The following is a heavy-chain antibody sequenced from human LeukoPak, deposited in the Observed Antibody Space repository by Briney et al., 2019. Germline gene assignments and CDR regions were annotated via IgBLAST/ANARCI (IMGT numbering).Heavy chain of an antibody. D-gene: IGHD1-26*01. V-gene: IGHV1-69*13. Sequence: SVKVSCKASGGTFSSYAISWVRQAPGQGLEWMGGIIPIFGTANYAQKFQGRVTVTADESTSTAYMELSSLRSEDTAVYYCARVPGGSYYYFDYWGQGTLVTVSS. CDR2: IIPIFGTA. J-gene: IGHJ4*02. CDR1: GGTFSSYA. CDR3: ARVPGGSYYYFDY.